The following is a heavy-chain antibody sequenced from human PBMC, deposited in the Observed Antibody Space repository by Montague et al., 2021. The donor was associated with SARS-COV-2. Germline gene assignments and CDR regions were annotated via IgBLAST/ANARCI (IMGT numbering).Heavy chain of an antibody. CDR1: GGSISSSSYY. CDR2: IHYSGST. Sequence: SETLSLTCTVSGGSISSSSYYWGWIRQPPGKGLEWIGNIHYSGSTYYNPSLKSRVTISVDTSKNQFSLKLSSVTAADTAVYYCARQKMGSVTIFGVVMYDRWFDPWGQGTLVTVSS. CDR3: ARQKMGSVTIFGVVMYDRWFDP. J-gene: IGHJ5*02. D-gene: IGHD3-3*01. V-gene: IGHV4-39*01.